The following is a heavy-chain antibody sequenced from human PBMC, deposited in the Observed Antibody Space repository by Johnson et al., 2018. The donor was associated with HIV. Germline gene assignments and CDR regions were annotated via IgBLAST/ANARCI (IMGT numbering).Heavy chain of an antibody. J-gene: IGHJ3*02. CDR2: ISYDGSNK. V-gene: IGHV3-30*03. Sequence: QVQLVESGGGVVRPGGSLRLSCAASGFTFSTYGMHWVRQAPGKGLEWVAVISYDGSNKYYADSVKGCFTLSRDNSKNTLYLQMNSLRAEDTAVFYCARGALGDWVDAFYIWGQGTMVTVSS. D-gene: IGHD3-16*01. CDR1: GFTFSTYG. CDR3: ARGALGDWVDAFYI.